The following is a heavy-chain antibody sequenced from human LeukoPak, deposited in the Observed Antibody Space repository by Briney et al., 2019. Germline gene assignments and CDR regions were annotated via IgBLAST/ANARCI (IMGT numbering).Heavy chain of an antibody. CDR3: AKDRSYSSSWYGDY. J-gene: IGHJ4*02. CDR2: ISGSGGST. V-gene: IGHV3-23*01. D-gene: IGHD6-13*01. CDR1: GFTFSSYA. Sequence: GASLRLSCAASGFTFSSYAISWVRQAPGKGLEWVSAISGSGGSTYYADSAKGRFTISRDNSKNTLYLQMNSLRAEDTAVYYCAKDRSYSSSWYGDYWGQGTLVTVSS.